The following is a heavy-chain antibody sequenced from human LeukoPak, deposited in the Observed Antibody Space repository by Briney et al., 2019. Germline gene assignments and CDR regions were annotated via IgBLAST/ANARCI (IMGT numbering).Heavy chain of an antibody. Sequence: ASVKVSCKASGGTFSSYAISWVQQAPGQGLEWMGWISAYNGNTNYAQKLQGRVTMTTDTSTSTAYMELRSLRSDDTAVYYCARDGYSSSWYELYYYYYMDVWGKGTTVTVSS. V-gene: IGHV1-18*01. CDR2: ISAYNGNT. CDR1: GGTFSSYA. J-gene: IGHJ6*03. D-gene: IGHD6-13*01. CDR3: ARDGYSSSWYELYYYYYMDV.